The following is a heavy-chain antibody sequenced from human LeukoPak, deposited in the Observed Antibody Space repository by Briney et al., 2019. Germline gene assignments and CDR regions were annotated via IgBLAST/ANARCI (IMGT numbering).Heavy chain of an antibody. V-gene: IGHV1-69-2*01. CDR1: GYTFTDYY. Sequence: ASVKISCNASGYTFTDYYMHWVQQALGKGLEWMGRVDPEDGETIYAEKFQGRVTITADTSTDTAYMELSSLRSEDTAVYYCATGCSSTSCYASKGNWFDPWGQGTRVTVSS. CDR3: ATGCSSTSCYASKGNWFDP. CDR2: VDPEDGET. D-gene: IGHD2-2*01. J-gene: IGHJ5*02.